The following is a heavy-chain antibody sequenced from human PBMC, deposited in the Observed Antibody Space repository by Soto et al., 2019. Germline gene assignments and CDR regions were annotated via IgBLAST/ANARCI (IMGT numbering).Heavy chain of an antibody. CDR2: ITGSGGSA. Sequence: GGSLRLSCAASGFTFSSYAMSWVRQAPGKGLEWVSTITGSGGSAYYADSVKGRFTISRAYSKNTLYLQMYSLRAEDTAVYYCAKNWGVATSRTAFDIWGQGTTVTVSS. J-gene: IGHJ3*02. CDR1: GFTFSSYA. V-gene: IGHV3-23*01. CDR3: AKNWGVATSRTAFDI. D-gene: IGHD6-13*01.